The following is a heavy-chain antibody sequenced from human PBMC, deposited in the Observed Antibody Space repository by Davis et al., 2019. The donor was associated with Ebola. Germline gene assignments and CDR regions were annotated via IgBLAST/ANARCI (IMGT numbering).Heavy chain of an antibody. D-gene: IGHD2-2*01. V-gene: IGHV4-39*01. CDR1: GGSISSSSYY. CDR2: IYYSGST. CDR3: ARVGFRGQLRHDY. Sequence: SETLSLTCTVSGGSISSSSYYWGWIRQPPGKGLEWIGSIYYSGSTYYNPSLKSRVTISVDTSKNQFSLKLSSVTAADTAVYYCARVGFRGQLRHDYWGQGTLVTVSS. J-gene: IGHJ4*02.